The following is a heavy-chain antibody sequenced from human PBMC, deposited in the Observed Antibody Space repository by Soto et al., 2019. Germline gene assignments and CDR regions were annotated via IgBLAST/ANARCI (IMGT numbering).Heavy chain of an antibody. Sequence: QVQLVQSGAEVKKPGASVKVSCKASGYTFTSYGISWVRQAPGQGLEWMGWISAYNGNTNYAQKLQGRVTMTTDTSTSTAYMELRILRSDDTAVYYCARDGIAAAGTHYYYGMDVWGQGTTVTVSS. V-gene: IGHV1-18*01. D-gene: IGHD6-13*01. CDR1: GYTFTSYG. CDR3: ARDGIAAAGTHYYYGMDV. J-gene: IGHJ6*02. CDR2: ISAYNGNT.